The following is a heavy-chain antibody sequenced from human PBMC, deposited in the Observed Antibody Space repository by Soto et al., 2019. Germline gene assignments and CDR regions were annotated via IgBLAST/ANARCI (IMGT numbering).Heavy chain of an antibody. J-gene: IGHJ6*02. CDR2: MNPNSGNT. V-gene: IGHV1-8*01. Sequence: GASVKVSCKASGYTFTSYDINCVRQATGQGLEWMGWMNPNSGNTGYAQKFQGRVTMTRNTSISTAYMELSSLRSEDTAVYYCARGQGLRAYYYYGMDVWGQGTTVTVSS. D-gene: IGHD5-12*01. CDR3: ARGQGLRAYYYYGMDV. CDR1: GYTFTSYD.